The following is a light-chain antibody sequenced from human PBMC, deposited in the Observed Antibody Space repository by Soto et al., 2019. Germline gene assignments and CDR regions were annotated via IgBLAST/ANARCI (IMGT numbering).Light chain of an antibody. CDR1: ESISTY. J-gene: IGKJ1*01. CDR3: HQSYSTPRT. V-gene: IGKV1-39*01. Sequence: DIQMTQSPSSLSASVGDRVTITCRASESISTYLNWYQQKPGKAPNLLIYAASSLQSGVPSRFSGSGSGTDFTLTISSLQPEDFASYYCHQSYSTPRTFVQGTKVEIK. CDR2: AAS.